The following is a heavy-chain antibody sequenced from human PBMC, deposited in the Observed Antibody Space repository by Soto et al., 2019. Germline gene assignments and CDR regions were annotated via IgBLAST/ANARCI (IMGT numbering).Heavy chain of an antibody. CDR3: AKVGVLRHGYNYRGMDV. CDR1: GFTFSSCG. D-gene: IGHD5-12*01. CDR2: ISYDGRNE. V-gene: IGHV3-30*18. Sequence: QRQLVESGGGVVQPGRSLRLSCAASGFTFSSCGMHWVRQAPGKGLDWVAFISYDGRNENYADSVKGRFTISRDNSMNTVFLQMDSLRAEDTAVYYCAKVGVLRHGYNYRGMDVWGQGTTVTVSS. J-gene: IGHJ6*02.